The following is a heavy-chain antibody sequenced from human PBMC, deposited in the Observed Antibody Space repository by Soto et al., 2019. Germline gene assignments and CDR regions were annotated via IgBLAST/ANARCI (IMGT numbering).Heavy chain of an antibody. CDR1: GFTFSSYA. D-gene: IGHD3-10*01. CDR2: ISYDGSNK. V-gene: IGHV3-30-3*01. J-gene: IGHJ6*02. Sequence: QVQLVESGGGVVQPGRSLRLSCAASGFTFSSYAMHWVRQAPGKGLEWVAVISYDGSNKYYADSVKGRFTISRDNSKNTLYLQMNSLRAEDTAVYHCERTVGAHAELPDYRMHVWGQGTTVTVSS. CDR3: ERTVGAHAELPDYRMHV.